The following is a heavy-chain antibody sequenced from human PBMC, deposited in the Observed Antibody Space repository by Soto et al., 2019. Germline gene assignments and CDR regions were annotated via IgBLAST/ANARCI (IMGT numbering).Heavy chain of an antibody. D-gene: IGHD3-10*02. CDR3: AKAVDISVRGVPPSDY. CDR1: GFTFNRFG. J-gene: IGHJ4*02. V-gene: IGHV3-30*18. Sequence: QVQLVESGGGVVQPGRSLRLSCEASGFTFNRFGMHWVRQAPGKGLEWVAVISYDGNNKFYADSVKGRFTISRDNSQNRLYLQMNSLRPEDTALYYCAKAVDISVRGVPPSDYWGQGTLVTVSS. CDR2: ISYDGNNK.